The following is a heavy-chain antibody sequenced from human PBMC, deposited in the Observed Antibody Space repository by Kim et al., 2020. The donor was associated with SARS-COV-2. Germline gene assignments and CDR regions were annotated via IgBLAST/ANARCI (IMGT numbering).Heavy chain of an antibody. Sequence: ASVKVSCKTFAYTFIDYYIHWVRQAPGQGLEWMGWINPNSGVTKYPQKFQGRVTMTRDTSIGTAYMEVSSLRSDDTAVYYCARAADFGLGTYNYGMDVWGQGTTVTVSS. CDR1: AYTFIDYY. D-gene: IGHD3-10*01. V-gene: IGHV1-2*02. CDR3: ARAADFGLGTYNYGMDV. CDR2: INPNSGVT. J-gene: IGHJ6*02.